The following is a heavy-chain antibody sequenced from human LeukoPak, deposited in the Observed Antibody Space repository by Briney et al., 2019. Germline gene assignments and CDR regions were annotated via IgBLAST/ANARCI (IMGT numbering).Heavy chain of an antibody. CDR3: ARTTSMTASGYDY. CDR1: GYTFTNYH. V-gene: IGHV1-8*03. D-gene: IGHD2-21*02. CDR2: INPDTGDK. J-gene: IGHJ4*02. Sequence: ASVKVSCKASGYTFTNYHINWVRQASGQGLEWMTWINPDTGDKGYARKFQDRVTITTDTSISTAYMELSSLSSEDTAVYFYARTTSMTASGYDYWGQGTLVSVSS.